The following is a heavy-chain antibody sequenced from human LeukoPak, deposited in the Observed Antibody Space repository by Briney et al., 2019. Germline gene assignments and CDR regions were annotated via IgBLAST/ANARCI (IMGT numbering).Heavy chain of an antibody. J-gene: IGHJ2*01. CDR2: INPSGGST. D-gene: IGHD5-24*01. CDR1: GYTFTSYC. V-gene: IGHV1-46*01. CDR3: ARGDGYNGHFDL. Sequence: ASVNVSFKASGYTFTSYCMHWVRQAPGQGLEWMGIINPSGGSTSYAQKFQGRVTMTRDTSTSTVYMELSSLRSEDTAVYYCARGDGYNGHFDLWGRGTLVTVSS.